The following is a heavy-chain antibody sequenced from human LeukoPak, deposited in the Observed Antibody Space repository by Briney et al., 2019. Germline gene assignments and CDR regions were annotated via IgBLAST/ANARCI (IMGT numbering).Heavy chain of an antibody. Sequence: SETLSLTCSVSGDSFSIYYWSWIRQPAGKGLEWIGRIYTSGSTHYNPSLKSRVTMSVDTSKNQFSLQLSSVTAADTAVYYCARDEYSYGTFDYWGQGTLVTVSS. D-gene: IGHD5-18*01. J-gene: IGHJ4*02. CDR2: IYTSGST. CDR3: ARDEYSYGTFDY. CDR1: GDSFSIYY. V-gene: IGHV4-4*07.